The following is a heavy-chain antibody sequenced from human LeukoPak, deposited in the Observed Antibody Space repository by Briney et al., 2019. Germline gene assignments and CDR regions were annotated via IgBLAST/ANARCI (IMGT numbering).Heavy chain of an antibody. CDR2: IKQDGSET. J-gene: IGHJ4*02. Sequence: GGSLRLSCAASGFTVSSNYMSWVRQAPGKGLEWVANIKQDGSETYYVDPVTGRFTISRDNAKNSLSLQMNSLRAEDTAVYYCAREGNRRSFDYWGQGTLVTVSS. CDR3: AREGNRRSFDY. V-gene: IGHV3-7*01. CDR1: GFTVSSNY.